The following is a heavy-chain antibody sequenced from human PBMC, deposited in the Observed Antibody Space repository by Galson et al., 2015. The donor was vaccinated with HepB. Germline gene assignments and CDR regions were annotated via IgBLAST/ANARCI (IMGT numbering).Heavy chain of an antibody. J-gene: IGHJ6*02. CDR1: GYTLTELS. D-gene: IGHD1-26*01. Sequence: SVKVSCKVSGYTLTELSMHWVRQAPGKGLEWMGGFDPEDGETIYAQKFQGRVTMTEDTSTDTAYMELSSLRSEDTAVYYCATAKWELGDYYYYGMDIWGQGTTVTVSS. CDR2: FDPEDGET. CDR3: ATAKWELGDYYYYGMDI. V-gene: IGHV1-24*01.